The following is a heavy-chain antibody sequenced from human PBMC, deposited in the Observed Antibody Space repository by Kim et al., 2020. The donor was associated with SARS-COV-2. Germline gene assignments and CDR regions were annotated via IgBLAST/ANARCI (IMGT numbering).Heavy chain of an antibody. J-gene: IGHJ5*02. CDR3: ARYYYGSGSYFHWFDP. V-gene: IGHV3-11*03. Sequence: SVKGLFTISRDNAKNSLYLQRKSLRAEDTAVYYCARYYYGSGSYFHWFDPWGQGTMVTVSS. D-gene: IGHD3-10*01.